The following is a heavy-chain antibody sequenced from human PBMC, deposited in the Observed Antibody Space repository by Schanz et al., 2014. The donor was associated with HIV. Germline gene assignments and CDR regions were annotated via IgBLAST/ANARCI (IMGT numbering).Heavy chain of an antibody. CDR1: GYTFSNYA. V-gene: IGHV1-18*01. CDR2: VSAYNGNI. D-gene: IGHD3-10*01. CDR3: ARGTYYGSGSYTLDY. J-gene: IGHJ4*02. Sequence: QVHLVQSGAAVQKPGASVKVSCKTSGYTFSNYAIGWVRQAPGQGLEWMAWVSAYNGNIKYAQKIQDRVSMTTDTSTSTAYMELRSLRSDDTAVYYCARGTYYGSGSYTLDYWGQGTLVTVSS.